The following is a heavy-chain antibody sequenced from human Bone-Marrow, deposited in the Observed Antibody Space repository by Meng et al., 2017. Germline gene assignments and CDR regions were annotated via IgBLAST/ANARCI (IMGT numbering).Heavy chain of an antibody. J-gene: IGHJ6*02. D-gene: IGHD6-19*01. CDR1: GFTFRRSP. CDR2: ISSSGSTI. Sequence: GESLKISCAVSGFTFRRSPMTWVRQSPGKGLEWVSYISSSGSTIYYADSVKGRFTISRDNAKNSLYLQMNSLRAEDTAVYYCARDGRRLVSDSYYYGMDVWGQGTTVTVSS. CDR3: ARDGRRLVSDSYYYGMDV. V-gene: IGHV3-48*03.